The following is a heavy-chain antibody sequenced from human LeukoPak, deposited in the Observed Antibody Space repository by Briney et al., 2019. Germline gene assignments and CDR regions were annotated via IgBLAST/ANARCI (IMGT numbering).Heavy chain of an antibody. J-gene: IGHJ3*02. V-gene: IGHV1-24*01. CDR1: GYTLTELS. CDR2: FDPEDGET. D-gene: IGHD1-1*01. CDR3: ATPGLERLTPDAFDI. Sequence: ASVKVSCKVSGYTLTELSMHWVRQAPGKGLEWMGGFDPEDGETIYAQKFQGRVTMTEDTSTDTAYMELSSLRSEDTAVYYCATPGLERLTPDAFDIWGQGTMVTVSS.